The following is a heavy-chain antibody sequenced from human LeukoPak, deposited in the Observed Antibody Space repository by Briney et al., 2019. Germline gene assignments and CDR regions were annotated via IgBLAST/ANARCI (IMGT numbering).Heavy chain of an antibody. CDR2: IYGGGAT. CDR1: GLIVSSDY. J-gene: IGHJ4*02. D-gene: IGHD6-6*01. Sequence: PGGSLRVSCAAPGLIVSSDYLAWVRQAPWKGLEWISVIYGGGATYYADSVRGRFTISRANSKNEPFLQMNSLRVEDTAVYHCVRLLPASRHYFDYWGQGTLVTVSS. V-gene: IGHV3-53*01. CDR3: VRLLPASRHYFDY.